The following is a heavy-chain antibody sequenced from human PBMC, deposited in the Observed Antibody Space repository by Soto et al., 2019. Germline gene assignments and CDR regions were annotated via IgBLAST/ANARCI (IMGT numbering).Heavy chain of an antibody. D-gene: IGHD3-22*01. CDR1: GFTFSSYG. CDR3: ASDTYYYESSGYWGYGMDV. V-gene: IGHV3-30*03. Sequence: TGGSLRLSCAASGFTFSSYGMHWVRQAPGKGLEWVAVISYDGSNKYYADSVKGRFTISRDNSKNTLYLQMNSLRAEDTAVYYCASDTYYYESSGYWGYGMDVWGQGTTVTVSS. CDR2: ISYDGSNK. J-gene: IGHJ6*01.